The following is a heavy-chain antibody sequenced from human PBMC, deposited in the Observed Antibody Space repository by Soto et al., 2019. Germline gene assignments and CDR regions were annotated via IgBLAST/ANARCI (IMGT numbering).Heavy chain of an antibody. Sequence: DVQLVESGGGLVQPGGSLRLSCAASGLTFSGYSMNWVRQAPGKGLEWVSYISGWDDTISYAGSVKGRFTISIDDAKNSLFLQMNCLRDEDAAVYYCARGRDWAFDYWGQGTLVTVSS. CDR1: GLTFSGYS. D-gene: IGHD3-9*01. J-gene: IGHJ4*02. V-gene: IGHV3-48*02. CDR3: ARGRDWAFDY. CDR2: ISGWDDTI.